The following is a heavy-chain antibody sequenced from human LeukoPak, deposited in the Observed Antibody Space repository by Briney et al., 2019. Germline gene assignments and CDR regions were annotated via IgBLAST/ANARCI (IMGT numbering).Heavy chain of an antibody. J-gene: IGHJ4*02. Sequence: ASVMVSCKASGYTFTSYYMHWVRQAPGQGLEWMGIINPSGGSTSYAQKFQGRVTMTRDPSTSTVYMGLSSLRSEDTAVYYCARGYDILTGYYSWGQGTLVTVSS. V-gene: IGHV1-46*03. D-gene: IGHD3-9*01. CDR3: ARGYDILTGYYS. CDR1: GYTFTSYY. CDR2: INPSGGST.